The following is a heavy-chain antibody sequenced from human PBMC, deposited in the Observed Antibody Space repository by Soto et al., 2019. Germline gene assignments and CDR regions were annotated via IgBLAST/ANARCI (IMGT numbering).Heavy chain of an antibody. CDR2: ISGKNGNT. Sequence: QVQLVQSGVEVKKPGAAVKVSCKASGYTFISHGISWVRQAPGQGLECMGWISGKNGNTNYAQKLQGRVTLPTDTSPSAAYIERRSLRSDDTAVYYCARVSDSFVVVLDYSMEVWGQGRTDTVSS. J-gene: IGHJ6*02. CDR3: ARVSDSFVVVLDYSMEV. V-gene: IGHV1-18*04. D-gene: IGHD2-15*01. CDR1: GYTFISHG.